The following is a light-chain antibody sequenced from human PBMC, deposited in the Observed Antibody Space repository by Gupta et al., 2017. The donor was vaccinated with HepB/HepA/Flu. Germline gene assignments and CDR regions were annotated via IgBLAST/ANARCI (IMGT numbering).Light chain of an antibody. CDR1: QSVGTY. CDR3: QQRSDWPLFT. J-gene: IGKJ3*01. V-gene: IGKV3-11*01. CDR2: DAS. Sequence: EIVLTQYPATLSLSPGERATLACRATQSVGTYLAWYQHKPGQAPRLLIYDASNRATGIPARFSGSGSGTDFTLTISSLEPEDFSVYYCQQRSDWPLFTFGHGTRVDIK.